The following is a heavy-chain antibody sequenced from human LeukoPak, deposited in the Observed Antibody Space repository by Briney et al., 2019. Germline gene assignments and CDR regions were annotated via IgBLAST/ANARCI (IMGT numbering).Heavy chain of an antibody. CDR1: GASIRGYY. J-gene: IGHJ5*02. CDR2: SYDGGST. V-gene: IGHV4-59*01. CDR3: ARGGPGYCSGGSCYPTRGYWFDP. D-gene: IGHD2-15*01. Sequence: SETLSLTCTLSGASIRGYYWSWIRQPPGKGLEWIGYSYDGGSTNYNPSLWSRVTISVDTPQNQFSLNLNSVTAADTAVYYCARGGPGYCSGGSCYPTRGYWFDPWGQGKLVTVSS.